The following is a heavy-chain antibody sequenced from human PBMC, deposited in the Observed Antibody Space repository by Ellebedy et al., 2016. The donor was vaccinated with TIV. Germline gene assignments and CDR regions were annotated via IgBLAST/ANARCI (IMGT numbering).Heavy chain of an antibody. CDR2: IKKDGSEK. V-gene: IGHV3-7*01. CDR3: AIDAYSRSHY. J-gene: IGHJ4*02. Sequence: GESLKISXAASRLTLSSYWMGWVRQAPGKGLEWVANIKKDGSEKNYVDSVKGRFTISRANAKNSLYLQMNSLRDEDTAVYYCAIDAYSRSHYWGQGTLVTVSS. D-gene: IGHD6-6*01. CDR1: RLTLSSYW.